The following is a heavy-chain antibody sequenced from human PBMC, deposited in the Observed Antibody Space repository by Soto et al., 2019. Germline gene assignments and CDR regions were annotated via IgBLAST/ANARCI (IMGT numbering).Heavy chain of an antibody. V-gene: IGHV3-23*01. CDR2: ISGSGGST. CDR3: AKGPDYDGSGSQYGMDG. D-gene: IGHD3-10*01. CDR1: GFTFSSYA. Sequence: EVQLLESGGGLVQPGGSLRLSCAASGFTFSSYAMSWVRQAPGKGLEWVSAISGSGGSTYYADSVKGRFTISRDNSKNTMYLQMNSLRAEDTAVYYCAKGPDYDGSGSQYGMDGWGQGATVAVS. J-gene: IGHJ6*02.